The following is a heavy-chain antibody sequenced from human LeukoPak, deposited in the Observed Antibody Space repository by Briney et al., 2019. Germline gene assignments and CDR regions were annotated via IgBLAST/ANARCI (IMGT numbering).Heavy chain of an antibody. CDR2: IYYSGST. J-gene: IGHJ4*02. V-gene: IGHV4-59*01. CDR3: ARGPPRTGRERYFDY. Sequence: SETLSLTCTVSGGSISSYYWSWIRQPPGKGLEWIXXIYYSGSTNYNPSLKSRVTISVDTSKNQFSLKLSSVTAADTAVYYCARGPPRTGRERYFDYWGQGNLVSVSS. D-gene: IGHD1-1*01. CDR1: GGSISSYY.